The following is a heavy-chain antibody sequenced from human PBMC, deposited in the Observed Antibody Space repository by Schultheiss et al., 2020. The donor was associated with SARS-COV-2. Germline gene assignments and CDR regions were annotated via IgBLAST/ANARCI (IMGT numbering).Heavy chain of an antibody. CDR2: IKQDGSEK. V-gene: IGHV3-7*01. Sequence: GGSLRLSCAASGFTFSDYYMSWIRQAPGKGLEWVANIKQDGSEKYYADSVKGRFTISRDNSKNTLYLQMNSLRAEDTAVYYCASCGASCHYYGMDVWGQGTTVTVSS. CDR1: GFTFSDYY. D-gene: IGHD2-2*01. CDR3: ASCGASCHYYGMDV. J-gene: IGHJ6*02.